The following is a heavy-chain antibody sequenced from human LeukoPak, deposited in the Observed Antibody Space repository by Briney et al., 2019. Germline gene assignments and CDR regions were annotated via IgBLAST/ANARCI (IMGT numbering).Heavy chain of an antibody. Sequence: GGSLRLSCAASGFTFTKCAMSWVRQAPGEGLEWVSSIGPSGLNTYYADSVKGRFTISRDNSKNTLYLQMNSLRAEDTAMYYCARDYCSGGRCYSVDYWGQGTLVTVSS. D-gene: IGHD2-15*01. V-gene: IGHV3-23*01. CDR2: IGPSGLNT. CDR3: ARDYCSGGRCYSVDY. J-gene: IGHJ4*02. CDR1: GFTFTKCA.